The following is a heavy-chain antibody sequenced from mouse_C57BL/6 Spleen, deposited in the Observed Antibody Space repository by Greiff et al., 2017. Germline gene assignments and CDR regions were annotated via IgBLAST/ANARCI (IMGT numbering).Heavy chain of an antibody. V-gene: IGHV1-80*01. CDR1: GYAFSSYW. CDR2: IYPGDGDT. CDR3: ARHDYHAMDY. Sequence: QVQLQQSGAELVKPGASVKISCKASGYAFSSYWMTWVKQRPGKGLEWIGQIYPGDGDTNYNGKFKGKATLTADKSSSTAYMQLSSLTSEDSAVYFCARHDYHAMDYWGQGTSVTVSS. J-gene: IGHJ4*01.